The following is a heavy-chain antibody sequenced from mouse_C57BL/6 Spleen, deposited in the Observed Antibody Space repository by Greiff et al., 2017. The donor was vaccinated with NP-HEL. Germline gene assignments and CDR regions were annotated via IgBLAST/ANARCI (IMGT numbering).Heavy chain of an antibody. D-gene: IGHD1-1*01. CDR1: GYTFTGYW. J-gene: IGHJ1*03. Sequence: VMLVESGAELMKPGASVKLSCKATGYTFTGYWIEWVKQRPGHGLEWIGEILPGSGSTNYNEKFKGKATFTADTSSNTAYMQLSSLTTEDSAIYYCARSRLYYYGSSYPHWYFDVWGTGTTVTVSS. V-gene: IGHV1-9*01. CDR2: ILPGSGST. CDR3: ARSRLYYYGSSYPHWYFDV.